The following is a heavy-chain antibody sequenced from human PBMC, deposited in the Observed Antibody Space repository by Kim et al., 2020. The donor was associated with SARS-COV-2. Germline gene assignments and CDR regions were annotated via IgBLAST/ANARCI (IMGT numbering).Heavy chain of an antibody. CDR1: GGSFSGYY. Sequence: SETLSLTCAVYGGSFSGYYWSWIRQPPGKGLEWIGEINHSGSTNYNPSLKSRVTISVDTSKNQFSLKLSSVTAADTAVYYCARAVALDYWGQGTLVTVSS. V-gene: IGHV4-34*01. CDR2: INHSGST. J-gene: IGHJ4*02. D-gene: IGHD6-19*01. CDR3: ARAVALDY.